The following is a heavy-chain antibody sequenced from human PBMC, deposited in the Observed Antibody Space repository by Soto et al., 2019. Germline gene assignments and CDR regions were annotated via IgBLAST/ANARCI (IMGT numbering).Heavy chain of an antibody. J-gene: IGHJ5*02. CDR2: ISGSGGST. CDR1: EFTFSSYA. V-gene: IGHV3-23*01. CDR3: ASTAGINYDYVWGTYPTPT. Sequence: GGSLRLSCAASEFTFSSYAMSWVRQAPGKGLEWVSAISGSGGSTYYADSVKGRFTISRDNSKNTLYLQMNSLRAEDTAVYYCASTAGINYDYVWGTYPTPTWGQGTLVTVSS. D-gene: IGHD3-16*02.